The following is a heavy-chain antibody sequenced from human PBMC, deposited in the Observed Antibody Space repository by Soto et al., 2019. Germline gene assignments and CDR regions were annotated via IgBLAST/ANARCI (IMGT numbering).Heavy chain of an antibody. CDR2: IYYSGST. V-gene: IGHV4-59*01. CDR3: ARLNYDILTGRYYGIDV. J-gene: IGHJ6*02. CDR1: SGSISTYL. Sequence: LSLTCTVSSGSISTYLWSWIRQPPGKGLEWIGYIYYSGSTNYNPSLKSRVTLSVDTSKNQFSLKLSSVTAADTAVYYCARLNYDILTGRYYGIDVWGQGTTVTVSS. D-gene: IGHD3-9*01.